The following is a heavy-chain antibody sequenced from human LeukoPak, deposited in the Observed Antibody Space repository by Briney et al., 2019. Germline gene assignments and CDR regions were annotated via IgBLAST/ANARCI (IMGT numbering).Heavy chain of an antibody. J-gene: IGHJ4*02. CDR1: GGSISSYD. CDR3: ARRYCSGGTCYGDY. D-gene: IGHD2-15*01. CDR2: IYYSGST. Sequence: RASETLSLTCTVSGGSISSYDWSWIRHAPGRGLEWIGYIYYSGSTNYNPSLKSRVTISLDTSKNQFALKLISVTAADTAVYYRARRYCSGGTCYGDYWGQGTLVTVSS. V-gene: IGHV4-59*08.